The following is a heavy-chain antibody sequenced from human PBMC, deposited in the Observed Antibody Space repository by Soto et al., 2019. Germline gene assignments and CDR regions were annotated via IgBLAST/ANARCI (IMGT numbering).Heavy chain of an antibody. CDR1: EGTSSSYG. D-gene: IGHD6-19*01. V-gene: IGHV3-33*01. J-gene: IGHJ4*02. CDR3: ARDPSSGWPFDY. CDR2: IWYDGSNK. Sequence: RVSCGAAEGTSSSYGRHRVSQAPGKGLEWVAVIWYDGSNKYYADSVKGRFTISRDNSKNTLYLQMNSLRAEDTAVYYCARDPSSGWPFDYWGQGTLVTAPQ.